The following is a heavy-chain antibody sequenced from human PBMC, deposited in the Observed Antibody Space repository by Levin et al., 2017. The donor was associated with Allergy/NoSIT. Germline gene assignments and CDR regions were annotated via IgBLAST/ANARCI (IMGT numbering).Heavy chain of an antibody. CDR3: ARGRVAAGNETSGFLCSTRRCAFDI. CDR2: IYYSGST. J-gene: IGHJ3*02. V-gene: IGHV4-39*07. D-gene: IGHD6-19*01. CDR1: GGSISSSSYY. Sequence: SETLSLTCTVSGGSISSSSYYWGWIRQPPGKGLEWIGSIYYSGSTYYNPSLKSRVTISVDTSKNQFSLKLSSVTAADTAGYYCARGRVAAGNETSGFLCSTRRCAFDIWGQGTMVTVSS.